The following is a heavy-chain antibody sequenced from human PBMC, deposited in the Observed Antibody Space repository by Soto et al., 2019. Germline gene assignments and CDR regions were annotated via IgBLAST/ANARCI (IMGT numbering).Heavy chain of an antibody. CDR2: IYYGGST. CDR1: GGSMSSYY. J-gene: IGHJ5*02. Sequence: SETLSLTCTVSGGSMSSYYWTWIRQPPGKGLEWIGYIYYGGSTNYNPSLKSRVTISLDTSKNQFSLKLSSVTAADTAVYYCARGSSTGWLDPWGQGTLVTVSS. CDR3: ARGSSTGWLDP. V-gene: IGHV4-59*01.